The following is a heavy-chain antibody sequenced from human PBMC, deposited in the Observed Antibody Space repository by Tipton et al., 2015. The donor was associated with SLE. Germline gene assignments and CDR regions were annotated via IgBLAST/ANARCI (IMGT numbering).Heavy chain of an antibody. D-gene: IGHD2/OR15-2a*01. CDR3: ARGVPMRGLYFWYYMDV. Sequence: TLSLTCTVSGGSISNFYWSWIRQPPGKGLEWIGYIYYSGSTNYNPSLRSRVTMSLDMSKNQFSLKLSSVTAADTAVYYCARGVPMRGLYFWYYMDVWGKGTTVTVSS. CDR1: GGSISNFY. J-gene: IGHJ6*03. V-gene: IGHV4-59*01. CDR2: IYYSGST.